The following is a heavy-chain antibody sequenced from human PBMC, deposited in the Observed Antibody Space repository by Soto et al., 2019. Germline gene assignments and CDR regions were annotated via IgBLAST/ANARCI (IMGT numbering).Heavy chain of an antibody. D-gene: IGHD3-10*01. V-gene: IGHV3-7*01. CDR3: ARDSGAKPYYYGSGSYYNVGY. Sequence: GGSLRLSCAASGFTFSSYWMSWVRQAPGKGLEWVANIKQDGSEKYYVDSVKGRFTISRDNAKNSLYLQMNSLRAEDTAVYYCARDSGAKPYYYGSGSYYNVGYWGQGTLVTVSS. J-gene: IGHJ4*02. CDR2: IKQDGSEK. CDR1: GFTFSSYW.